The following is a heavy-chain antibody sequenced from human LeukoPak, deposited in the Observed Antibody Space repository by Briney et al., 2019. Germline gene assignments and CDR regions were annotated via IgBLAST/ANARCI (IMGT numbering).Heavy chain of an antibody. CDR1: GYTFTGYY. V-gene: IGHV1-2*02. J-gene: IGHJ6*03. Sequence: ASVKVSCKASGYTFTGYYMHWVRQAPGQGLEWMGWINPNSGGTNYAQKFQGRVTMTRDTSISTAYMELSRLRSDDTAVYYCARAGPWVYCSSTSCFPTTAKYYYYYYMDVWGKGTTVTVSS. D-gene: IGHD2-2*01. CDR3: ARAGPWVYCSSTSCFPTTAKYYYYYYMDV. CDR2: INPNSGGT.